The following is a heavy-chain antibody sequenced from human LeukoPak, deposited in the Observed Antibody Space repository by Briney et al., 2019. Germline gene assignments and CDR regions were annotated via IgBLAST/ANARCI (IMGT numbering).Heavy chain of an antibody. CDR3: ASFKDYYYMDV. CDR1: GGSISSSSYY. V-gene: IGHV4-39*07. Sequence: SETLSLTCTVSGGSISSSSYYWGWIRQPPGKGLEWIGSIYYSGSTYYNPSLKSRVTISVDTSKNQFSLKLSSVTAADTAVYYCASFKDYYYMDVWGKGTTVTISS. J-gene: IGHJ6*03. CDR2: IYYSGST.